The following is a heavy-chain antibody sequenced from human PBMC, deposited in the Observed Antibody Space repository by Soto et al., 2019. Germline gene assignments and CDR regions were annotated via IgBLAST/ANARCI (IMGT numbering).Heavy chain of an antibody. CDR1: GFTFSSYG. J-gene: IGHJ4*02. CDR3: AKDPSGSYNYFDY. Sequence: PGGSLRLSCAASGFTFSSYGMHWVRQAPGKGLEWVAVISYDGSNKYYADSVKGRFTISRDNSKNTLYLQMNSLRAEDTAVYYCAKDPSGSYNYFDYWGQGTLVTVSS. CDR2: ISYDGSNK. D-gene: IGHD1-26*01. V-gene: IGHV3-30*18.